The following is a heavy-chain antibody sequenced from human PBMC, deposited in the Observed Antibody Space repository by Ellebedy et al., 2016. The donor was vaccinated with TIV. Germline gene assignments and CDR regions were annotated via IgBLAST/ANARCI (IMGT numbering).Heavy chain of an antibody. CDR3: AKGREAATGIDQFYYGMDV. Sequence: GGSLRLXXAASGFTFTSYGMTWVRQAPGKGLEWVSSISGSGGDIYYRDSVKGRFTISRDNSKNTVYLQMNYLRAEDTALYYCAKGREAATGIDQFYYGMDVWGQGTTVTVSS. V-gene: IGHV3-23*01. J-gene: IGHJ6*02. CDR2: ISGSGGDI. CDR1: GFTFTSYG. D-gene: IGHD6-13*01.